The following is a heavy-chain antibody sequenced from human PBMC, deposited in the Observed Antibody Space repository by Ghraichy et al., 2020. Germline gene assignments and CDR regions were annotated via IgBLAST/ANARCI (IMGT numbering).Heavy chain of an antibody. CDR3: ARAYYRQRAFDI. D-gene: IGHD3-10*01. CDR2: IYYSGST. Sequence: SETLSLTCTVSGGSISSYYWSWIRQPPGKGLEWIGYIYYSGSTNYNPSLKSRVTISVDTSKNQFSLKLSSVTAADTAVYYCARAYYRQRAFDIWGQGTMVTVSS. V-gene: IGHV4-59*01. CDR1: GGSISSYY. J-gene: IGHJ3*02.